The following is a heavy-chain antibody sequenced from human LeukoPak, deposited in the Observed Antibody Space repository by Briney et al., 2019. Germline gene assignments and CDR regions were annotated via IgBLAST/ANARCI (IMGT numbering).Heavy chain of an antibody. CDR1: GGSIRSFF. Sequence: SETLSLTCTVSGGSIRSFFWSWLRQPPGKGLEWIGYIYYSGSTNYNPSLKSRVTISVDTSKNQFSLKLSSVTAADTAVYYCARTPLLYGGYLFDYWGQGTLVTVSS. CDR3: ARTPLLYGGYLFDY. J-gene: IGHJ4*02. V-gene: IGHV4-59*08. D-gene: IGHD5-12*01. CDR2: IYYSGST.